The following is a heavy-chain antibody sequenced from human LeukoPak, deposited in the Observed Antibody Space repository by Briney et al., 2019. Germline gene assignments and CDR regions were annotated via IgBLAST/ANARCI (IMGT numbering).Heavy chain of an antibody. V-gene: IGHV3-21*01. D-gene: IGHD1-26*01. J-gene: IGHJ4*02. Sequence: GGSLRLSCAASGFTFSSYSMNWVRQAPGKGLEWVSSISSSSSYIYYADSVKGRFTISRDNAKNSLYLQMNSLRAEDTAVYYCARGPHRYSGSYATQYYFDYWGQGTLVTVSS. CDR1: GFTFSSYS. CDR2: ISSSSSYI. CDR3: ARGPHRYSGSYATQYYFDY.